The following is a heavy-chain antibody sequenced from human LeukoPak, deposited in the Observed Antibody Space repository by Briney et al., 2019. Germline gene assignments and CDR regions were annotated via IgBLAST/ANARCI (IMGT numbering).Heavy chain of an antibody. CDR2: INPNSGGT. Sequence: VASVKVSCKASGYTFTGYYMHWVGQAPGQGLEWMGWINPNSGGTNYAQKFQGRVTMTRDTSISTAYMGLSRLRSDDTAVYYCARDLRVWFFDPWGQGTLVTVSS. CDR3: ARDLRVWFFDP. J-gene: IGHJ5*02. D-gene: IGHD3/OR15-3a*01. V-gene: IGHV1-2*02. CDR1: GYTFTGYY.